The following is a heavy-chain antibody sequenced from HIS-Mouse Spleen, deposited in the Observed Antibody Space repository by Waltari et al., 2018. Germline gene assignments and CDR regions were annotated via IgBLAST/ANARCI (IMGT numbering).Heavy chain of an antibody. CDR3: ARKGSSSSKWFDP. V-gene: IGHV4-31*03. D-gene: IGHD6-6*01. J-gene: IGHJ5*02. CDR2: IYYSGST. CDR1: GGSISSGGYY. Sequence: QVQLQESGPGLVKPSQTLSLPCTVSGGSISSGGYYWSVIRQHPGKGLEWIGYIYYSGSTSYNPSLKSRVTISVDTSKNQFSLKLSSVTAADTAVYYCARKGSSSSKWFDPWGQGTLVTVSS.